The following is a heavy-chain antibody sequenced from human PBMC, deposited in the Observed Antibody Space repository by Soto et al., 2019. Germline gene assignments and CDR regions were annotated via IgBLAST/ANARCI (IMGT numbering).Heavy chain of an antibody. CDR1: GGSISSSNYY. CDR3: ASRRLSWQTVAETAAGPPMF. D-gene: IGHD2-21*02. V-gene: IGHV4-39*01. J-gene: IGHJ4*02. Sequence: QLQLQESGPGLVKPSETLSLTCSVSGGSISSSNYYWGWLRQSPGKGLEWIGSIYYSGITYYKSSLKSRVRISLDTAKNQFSLRLSSVTAADTAVYYCASRRLSWQTVAETAAGPPMFWGQGTLVTVSS. CDR2: IYYSGIT.